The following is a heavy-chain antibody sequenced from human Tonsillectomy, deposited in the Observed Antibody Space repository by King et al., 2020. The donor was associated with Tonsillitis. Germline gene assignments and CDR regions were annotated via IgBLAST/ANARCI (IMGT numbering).Heavy chain of an antibody. CDR2: ISYDETDT. D-gene: IGHD6-19*01. J-gene: IGHJ6*02. CDR1: GFTFSIYG. Sequence: QLVQSGGGVVQPGRSLRLSCAASGFTFSIYGMHWVRQAPGKGLEWVAVISYDETDTYYADSVKGRFTISRDNSKNTLYLQMNSLRAEDTAIYYCAKDLAAVAGYFYGMDVWGQGTTVTVSS. CDR3: AKDLAAVAGYFYGMDV. V-gene: IGHV3-30*18.